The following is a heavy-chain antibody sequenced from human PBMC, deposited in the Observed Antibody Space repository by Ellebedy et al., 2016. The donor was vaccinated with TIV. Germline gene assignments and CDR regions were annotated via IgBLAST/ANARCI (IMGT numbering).Heavy chain of an antibody. CDR3: ARDKPGGDNWFDP. CDR2: IYPANGDT. V-gene: IGHV1-3*01. CDR1: GYSFSDYA. Sequence: AASVKVSCKASGYSFSDYAMNWVRQAPGQGLEWMGWIYPANGDTKYPQQFQGRVTFTSDTSASTAYMELSSLRSEDTAVYYCARDKPGGDNWFDPWGQGTLVTVSS. J-gene: IGHJ5*02. D-gene: IGHD3-16*01.